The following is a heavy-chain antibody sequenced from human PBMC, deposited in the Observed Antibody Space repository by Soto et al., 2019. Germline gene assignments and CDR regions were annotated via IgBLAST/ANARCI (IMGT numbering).Heavy chain of an antibody. Sequence: EVQLVESGGGLIQPGGSLRLSCAVSGFTVSNNYMSWVRQAPGKGLEGVSVIYSGGYTAYGDSVKGRFTISRDNSKNPHFPQMKCRGAHGPGVFYLGAPPGGGGYWGQGTLVTVSS. CDR1: GFTVSNNY. J-gene: IGHJ4*02. CDR3: GAPPGGGGY. D-gene: IGHD3-16*01. CDR2: IYSGGYT. V-gene: IGHV3-53*01.